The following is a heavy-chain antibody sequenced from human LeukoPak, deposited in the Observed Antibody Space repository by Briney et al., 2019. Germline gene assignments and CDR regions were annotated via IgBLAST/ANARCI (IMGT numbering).Heavy chain of an antibody. J-gene: IGHJ6*03. D-gene: IGHD3-10*01. CDR2: ISGYNGYT. Sequence: ASVKVSCKASGYIFTGYGLSWVRQAPGQGLEWMGWISGYNGYTNYAQKFQGRVTMTRDMSTSTAYMELSRLRSDDTAVYYCARERYYASGSYRGYYMDVWGKGTTVTVSS. CDR1: GYIFTGYG. CDR3: ARERYYASGSYRGYYMDV. V-gene: IGHV1-18*01.